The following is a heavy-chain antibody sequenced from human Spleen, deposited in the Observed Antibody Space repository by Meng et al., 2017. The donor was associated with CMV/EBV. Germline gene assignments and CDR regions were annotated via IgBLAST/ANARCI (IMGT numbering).Heavy chain of an antibody. V-gene: IGHV3-30*02. J-gene: IGHJ6*02. CDR1: GLNFKVYG. CDR3: VKDFPGDCYPFCYYFSHGMDV. D-gene: IGHD2-21*01. Sequence: GESLKISCATSGLNFKVYGMHWVRQLPGKGLEWVAFIRYDEKTKYYADPVKGRFTISRDNSKNTLYLQMNSLTVEDTAVYYCVKDFPGDCYPFCYYFSHGMDVWGQGTTVTVSS. CDR2: IRYDEKTK.